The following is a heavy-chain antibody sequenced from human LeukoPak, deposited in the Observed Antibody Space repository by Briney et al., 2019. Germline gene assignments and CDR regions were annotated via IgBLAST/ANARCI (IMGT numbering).Heavy chain of an antibody. CDR1: GFTVSSNY. Sequence: GGSLRPSCAASGFTVSSNYMSWVRQAPGKGLEWVSVIYSGGSTYYADSVKGRFSISRDNSKNTLYLQMNSLRAEDTAVYYCARSSIAAAGPFDIWGQGTMVTVSS. V-gene: IGHV3-66*01. CDR3: ARSSIAAAGPFDI. J-gene: IGHJ3*02. CDR2: IYSGGST. D-gene: IGHD6-25*01.